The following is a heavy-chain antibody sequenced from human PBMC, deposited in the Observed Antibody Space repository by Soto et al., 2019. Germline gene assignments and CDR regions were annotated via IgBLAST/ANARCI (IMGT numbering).Heavy chain of an antibody. CDR3: ASAWGYFDWLLSFDH. Sequence: VQLVESGGGLVQPGGSLRLSCAASGFTFSSYWMSWVRQAPGKGLEWVANIKQDGSEKYYVDSVTGRFTISRDNAKNSLYLQMNSLRAEDTAVYYCASAWGYFDWLLSFDHWGQGTLGTVSS. CDR1: GFTFSSYW. J-gene: IGHJ4*02. V-gene: IGHV3-7*01. CDR2: IKQDGSEK. D-gene: IGHD3-9*01.